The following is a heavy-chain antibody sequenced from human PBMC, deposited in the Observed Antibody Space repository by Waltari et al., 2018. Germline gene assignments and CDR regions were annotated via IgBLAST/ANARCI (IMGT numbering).Heavy chain of an antibody. CDR2: ISPIFGTT. J-gene: IGHJ4*02. CDR3: AINQKGGPIPYFDY. Sequence: QVQLVQSGAEVKKPGSSVKVSCKASGGTFSSYAISWVRQAPGQGLEWMGGISPIFGTTNYAQKFQGRVTIPADTSTSTAYMELSSLRSEDTAVYYCAINQKGGPIPYFDYWGQGTLVTVSS. V-gene: IGHV1-69*14. D-gene: IGHD3-16*01. CDR1: GGTFSSYA.